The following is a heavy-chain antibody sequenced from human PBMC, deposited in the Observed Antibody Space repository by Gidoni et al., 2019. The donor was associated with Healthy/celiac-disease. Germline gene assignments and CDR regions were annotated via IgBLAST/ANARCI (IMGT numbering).Heavy chain of an antibody. J-gene: IGHJ4*02. CDR3: ARDKWELLLYFDY. V-gene: IGHV3-30*04. Sequence: QVQLVESVGGVVPPGRSLSLSCSSSGFTFRSYAMHWVRQAPGKGLEWVAVISYDGSNKYYADSVKGRFTISRDNSKNTLYLQMNSLRAEDTAVYYCARDKWELLLYFDYWGQGTLVTVSS. CDR1: GFTFRSYA. CDR2: ISYDGSNK. D-gene: IGHD1-26*01.